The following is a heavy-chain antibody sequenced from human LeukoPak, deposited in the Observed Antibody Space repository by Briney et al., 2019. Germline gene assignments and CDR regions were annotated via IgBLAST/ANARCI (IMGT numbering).Heavy chain of an antibody. CDR2: IYYSGST. Sequence: PSQTLSLTCTVSGGSISSGGYYWSWIRQHPGKGLEWIGYIYYSGSTYYNPSLKSRVTISVDTSKNQCSLKLSSVTAADTAVYYCARAQVPAATFDYWGQGTLVTVSS. CDR1: GGSISSGGYY. CDR3: ARAQVPAATFDY. D-gene: IGHD2-2*01. V-gene: IGHV4-31*03. J-gene: IGHJ4*02.